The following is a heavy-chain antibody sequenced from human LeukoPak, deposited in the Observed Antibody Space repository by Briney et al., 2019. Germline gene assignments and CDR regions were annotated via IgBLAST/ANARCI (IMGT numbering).Heavy chain of an antibody. D-gene: IGHD6-6*01. CDR2: INQSGST. Sequence: SETLSLTCAVHGGSFSGYYWSWIRKPPGKGLEWIGEINQSGSTNYNPSLKSRVTISVDTSKNQFSLKLSSVTAADTAVYYCAREGYSSSLDYWGQGTLVTVSS. V-gene: IGHV4-34*01. CDR3: AREGYSSSLDY. CDR1: GGSFSGYY. J-gene: IGHJ4*02.